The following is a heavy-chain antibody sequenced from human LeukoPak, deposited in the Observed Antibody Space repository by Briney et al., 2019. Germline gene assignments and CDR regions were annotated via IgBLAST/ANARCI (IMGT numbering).Heavy chain of an antibody. CDR2: ISNSGGTT. V-gene: IGHV3-23*01. D-gene: IGHD3-22*01. CDR1: GFTFSTYA. Sequence: GGSLRLSCAASGFTFSTYAMSWVRQAPGKGLEWVSSISNSGGTTYYADSVKGRFTISRDNSRNTLVLQMNSLRAEDTAVYYFTTYYYDSSGYYYPYYFDYWGQVTLVTVSS. CDR3: TTYYYDSSGYYYPYYFDY. J-gene: IGHJ4*02.